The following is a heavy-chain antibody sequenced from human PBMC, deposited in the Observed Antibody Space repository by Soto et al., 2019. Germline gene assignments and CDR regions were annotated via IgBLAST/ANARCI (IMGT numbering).Heavy chain of an antibody. CDR1: EGTFNSYT. CDR2: VIPILGMA. D-gene: IGHD3-10*01. Sequence: QFQLVQSGAEVKKPGSSVKVSCTASEGTFNSYTISWVRQAPGQGLEWMGRVIPILGMANFAQKFQGRVMITEDKSTSTAYMVLSSLRSDDTAVYYCATNYGSGSTHFDYWGQGTLVTVSS. J-gene: IGHJ4*02. CDR3: ATNYGSGSTHFDY. V-gene: IGHV1-69*02.